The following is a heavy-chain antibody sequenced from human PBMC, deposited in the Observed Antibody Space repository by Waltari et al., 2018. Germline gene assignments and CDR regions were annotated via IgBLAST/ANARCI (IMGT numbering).Heavy chain of an antibody. D-gene: IGHD3-10*01. CDR2: IYPGDSDT. CDR1: GSSFTSYW. J-gene: IGHJ3*02. V-gene: IGHV5-51*03. Sequence: EVQLVQSGAEVKKPGESLKISCKGSGSSFTSYWIGWMRPMPGKGLEWMGIIYPGDSDTRYSPSFQGQVTISADKSISTAYLQWSSLKASDTAMYYCARVGITMAQSGAFDIWGQGTMVTVSS. CDR3: ARVGITMAQSGAFDI.